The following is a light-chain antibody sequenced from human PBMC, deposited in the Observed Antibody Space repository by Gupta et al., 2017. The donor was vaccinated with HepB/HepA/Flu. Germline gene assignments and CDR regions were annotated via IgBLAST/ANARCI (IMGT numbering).Light chain of an antibody. J-gene: IGKJ4*01. CDR3: QQRSSWPLLT. V-gene: IGKV3-11*01. CDR2: DAS. Sequence: EIVLTQSPATLSLSPGERATLSCRASQSVSSNLAWYQQKPGQAPRLLIYDASNRATGIPARFSGSGSGTDFTLTISSLEAEEFAVYYCQQRSSWPLLTFGGGTKVEIK. CDR1: QSVSSN.